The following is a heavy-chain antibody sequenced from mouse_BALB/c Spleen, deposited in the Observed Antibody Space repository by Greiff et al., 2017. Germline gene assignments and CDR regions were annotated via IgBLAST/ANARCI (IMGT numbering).Heavy chain of an antibody. J-gene: IGHJ2*01. Sequence: EVQLVESGGGLVKPGGSLKLSCAASGFAFSSYDMSWVRQTPEKRLEWVAYISSGGGSTYYPDTVKGRFTISRNNAKNTLYLQMSSLKSEDTAMYYCARHGYGSSYFDYWGQGTTLTVSS. CDR2: ISSGGGST. CDR3: ARHGYGSSYFDY. D-gene: IGHD1-1*01. V-gene: IGHV5-12-1*01. CDR1: GFAFSSYD.